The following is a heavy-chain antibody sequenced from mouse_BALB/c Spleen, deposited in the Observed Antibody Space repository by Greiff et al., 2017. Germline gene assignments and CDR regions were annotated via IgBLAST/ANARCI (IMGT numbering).Heavy chain of an antibody. J-gene: IGHJ3*01. CDR1: GYSITSDYA. D-gene: IGHD1-1*01. Sequence: EVKLMESGPGLVKPSQSLSLTCTVTGYSITSDYAWNWIRQFPGNKLEWMGYISYSGSTSYNPSLKSRISITRDTSKNQFFLQLNSVTTEDTATYYCARLSYYYGSSPAWFAYWGQGTLVTVSA. CDR2: ISYSGST. CDR3: ARLSYYYGSSPAWFAY. V-gene: IGHV3-2*02.